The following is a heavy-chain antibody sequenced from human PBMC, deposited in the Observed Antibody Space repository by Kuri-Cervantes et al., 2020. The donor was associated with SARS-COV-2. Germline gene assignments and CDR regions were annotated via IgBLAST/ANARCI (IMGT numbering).Heavy chain of an antibody. CDR3: AKEYGDYYWFDP. Sequence: GESLKISCAASGFTFSSYGMHWVRQAPGKGLEWVAFIRYDGSNKYYADSVKGRFTISRDNSKNTLYLQMNSLGAEDTAVYYCAKEYGDYYWFDPWGQGTLVTVSS. J-gene: IGHJ5*02. D-gene: IGHD4-17*01. CDR2: IRYDGSNK. CDR1: GFTFSSYG. V-gene: IGHV3-30*02.